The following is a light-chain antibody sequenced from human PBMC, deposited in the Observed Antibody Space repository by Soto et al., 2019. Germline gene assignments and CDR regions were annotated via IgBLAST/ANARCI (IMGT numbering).Light chain of an antibody. V-gene: IGKV3-20*01. CDR3: QQYGSTPRT. CDR2: AAS. CDR1: QSVSSNY. J-gene: IGKJ1*01. Sequence: EIVLTQSPGTLSLSPGERATLSCRASQSVSSNYLAWYQQKPGQAPRLLIYAASSRATGIPNRFNGSGSGAGFTLTISRLEPEDFAVYYCQQYGSTPRTFGQGTKVEVK.